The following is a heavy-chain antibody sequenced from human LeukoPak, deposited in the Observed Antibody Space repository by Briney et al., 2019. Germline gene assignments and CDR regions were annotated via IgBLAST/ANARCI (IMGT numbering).Heavy chain of an antibody. J-gene: IGHJ6*02. V-gene: IGHV1-2*02. CDR2: INPYSGDT. CDR1: GYTFTVYN. D-gene: IGHD6-25*01. CDR3: TRVRGSSTGSNYGIDV. Sequence: ASVNVSFTGSGYTFTVYNLNWVRQPPGQGLEWMGWINPYSGDTKYKQNFQGRVTFTRDTSIDTAYMELSRLTFDDTAMYYCTRVRGSSTGSNYGIDVWGQGTTVTVSS.